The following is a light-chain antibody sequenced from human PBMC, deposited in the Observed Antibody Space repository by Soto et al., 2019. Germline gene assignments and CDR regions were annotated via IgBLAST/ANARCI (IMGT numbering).Light chain of an antibody. CDR3: QHYNSYSEA. V-gene: IGKV1-5*03. J-gene: IGKJ1*01. Sequence: DIQMTQSPSTLSGSVGGRVTITCRASQTISSWLAWYQQKPGKAPKLLIYKAPTLKSGVPSRLSGSGSGTEFTLTISSLQPDDFATYYCQHYNSYSEAFGQGTKVDIK. CDR2: KAP. CDR1: QTISSW.